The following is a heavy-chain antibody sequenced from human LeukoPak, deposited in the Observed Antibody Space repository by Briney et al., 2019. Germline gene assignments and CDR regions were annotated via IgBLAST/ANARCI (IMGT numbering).Heavy chain of an antibody. CDR1: GGSISSSSYY. CDR3: ARPRSPYGDYDY. D-gene: IGHD4-17*01. CDR2: IYYSGST. J-gene: IGHJ4*02. Sequence: PSETLSLTCTVSGGSISSSSYYWGWIRQPPGKGLEWIGSIYYSGSTYYNPSLKSRVTISVDTSKNQFSLKLSSVTAADTAVYYCARPRSPYGDYDYWGQGTLVTVSS. V-gene: IGHV4-39*01.